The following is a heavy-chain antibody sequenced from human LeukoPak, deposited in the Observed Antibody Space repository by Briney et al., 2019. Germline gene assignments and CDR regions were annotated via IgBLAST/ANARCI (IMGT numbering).Heavy chain of an antibody. J-gene: IGHJ4*02. CDR2: ISGTGGST. D-gene: IGHD1-7*01. CDR3: ARSGTTGGFDY. Sequence: RSGGSLRLSCTASGFTFSSYAMIWVRQAPGKGLDWVSSISGTGGSTYYTDSVKGRFTISRENAKNSLYLQMNSLRAGDTAVYYCARSGTTGGFDYWGQGTLVTVSS. CDR1: GFTFSSYA. V-gene: IGHV3-23*01.